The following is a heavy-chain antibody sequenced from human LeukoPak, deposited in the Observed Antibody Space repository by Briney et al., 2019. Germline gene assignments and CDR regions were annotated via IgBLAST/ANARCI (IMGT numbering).Heavy chain of an antibody. CDR3: ARQPTYYYYYMDV. CDR1: GHSISSSTYY. CDR2: IYYSGSA. Sequence: SSETLSLTCTVSGHSISSSTYYWGWIRQPPGKGLEWIGSIYYSGSAYYNPSLKSRVTISVDTSKNQFSLKLNSVAAADTAVYYCARQPTYYYYYMDVWGKGTTVTVSS. J-gene: IGHJ6*03. V-gene: IGHV4-39*01.